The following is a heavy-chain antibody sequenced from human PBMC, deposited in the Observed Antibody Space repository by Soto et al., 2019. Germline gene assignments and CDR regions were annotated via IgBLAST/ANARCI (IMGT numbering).Heavy chain of an antibody. V-gene: IGHV1-69*01. J-gene: IGHJ4*02. D-gene: IGHD4-17*01. CDR1: GGTSSSYA. CDR2: IIPLFGTA. Sequence: QVQLVQSGAEVKKPGSSVKVSCKASGGTSSSYAFIWVRQAPGQGLEWMGGIIPLFGTAKYAQNFQGRVTITADESTRTAYMELNSLRSEDTAGDYCARDHRSEDYVEMGYWGSGTLVTVSA. CDR3: ARDHRSEDYVEMGY.